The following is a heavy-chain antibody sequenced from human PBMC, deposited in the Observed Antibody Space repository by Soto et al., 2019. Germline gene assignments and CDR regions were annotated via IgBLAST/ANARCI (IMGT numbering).Heavy chain of an antibody. CDR1: GGSISSYY. V-gene: IGHV4-59*01. CDR2: IYYSGST. Sequence: SETLSLTCTVSGGSISSYYWSWIRQPPGKGLERIGYIYYSGSTNYNPSLKSRVTISVDTSKNQFSLKLSSVTAADTAVYYCARAVVEMATIRLDYWGQGTLVTVSS. J-gene: IGHJ4*02. D-gene: IGHD5-12*01. CDR3: ARAVVEMATIRLDY.